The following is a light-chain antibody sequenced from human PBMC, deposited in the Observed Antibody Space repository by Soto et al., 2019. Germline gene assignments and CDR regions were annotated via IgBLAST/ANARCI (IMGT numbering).Light chain of an antibody. CDR3: QQYSSYSPT. V-gene: IGKV1-5*01. Sequence: DIPMTQSPSTLSASVGDRVTITCRASQSISSRLAWYQQKPGNAPKFLISDASSLESGVPSRFSGSGSGTEFTLTISSLQPDDFATYYCQQYSSYSPTFGQGTKVDIK. CDR2: DAS. CDR1: QSISSR. J-gene: IGKJ1*01.